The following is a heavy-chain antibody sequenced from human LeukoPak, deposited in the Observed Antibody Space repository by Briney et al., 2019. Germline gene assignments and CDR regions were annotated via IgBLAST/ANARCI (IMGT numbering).Heavy chain of an antibody. Sequence: ASVKVSCKASGYTFTGYYMHWVRQAPGQGLEWMGWINPNSGGTNYAQKFQGRVTMTWDTSISTAYTELSRLTPDDTAVYYCARLINGGRAFDIWGQGTMVTVSS. CDR2: INPNSGGT. V-gene: IGHV1-2*02. CDR1: GYTFTGYY. D-gene: IGHD3-16*01. J-gene: IGHJ3*02. CDR3: ARLINGGRAFDI.